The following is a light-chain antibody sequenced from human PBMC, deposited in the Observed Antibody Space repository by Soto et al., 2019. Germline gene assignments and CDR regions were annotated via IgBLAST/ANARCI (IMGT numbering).Light chain of an antibody. CDR1: QSVSSN. CDR3: QQYNNWPPWT. Sequence: EIVLTQSPATLSSSPGETATLSFTASQSVSSNLAWYQQKPGQAPRLLIYGASTRATGIPARFSGSGSGTEFTLTISSLQSEDFAVYYCQQYNNWPPWTFGQGTKVDIK. CDR2: GAS. V-gene: IGKV3-15*01. J-gene: IGKJ1*01.